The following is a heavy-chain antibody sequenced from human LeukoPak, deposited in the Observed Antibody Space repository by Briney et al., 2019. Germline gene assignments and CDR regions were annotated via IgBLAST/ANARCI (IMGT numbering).Heavy chain of an antibody. CDR2: IYSSGST. CDR1: RGSISIYY. CDR3: ASYTEGWYDP. J-gene: IGHJ5*02. Sequence: PSDTLSLTCTVSRGSISIYYWSWIRQPPGKGLEWIGYIYSSGSTNYNPSLKSRVTISVDTSKNQFSLKLSSVTAADTAVYYCASYTEGWYDPWGQGTLVTVSS. V-gene: IGHV4-4*09. D-gene: IGHD2-2*02.